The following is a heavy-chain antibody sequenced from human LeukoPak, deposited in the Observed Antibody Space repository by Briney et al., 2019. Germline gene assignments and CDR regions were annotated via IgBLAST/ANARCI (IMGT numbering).Heavy chain of an antibody. D-gene: IGHD1-26*01. CDR3: ARDRWSGSPLGY. V-gene: IGHV1-69*05. CDR2: IIPIFGTA. J-gene: IGHJ4*02. CDR1: GGTFSSYA. Sequence: SVKVSCKASGGTFSSYAISWVRQAPGQGLEWMGRIIPIFGTANYAQKFQGRVTINTDESTSTAYMERSGVRSEDTGVYYCARDRWSGSPLGYWGQGALVTVSS.